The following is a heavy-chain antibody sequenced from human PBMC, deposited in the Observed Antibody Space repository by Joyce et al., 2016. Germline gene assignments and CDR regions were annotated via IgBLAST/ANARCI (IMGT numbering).Heavy chain of an antibody. CDR3: VRGISARPGGPDWFDP. D-gene: IGHD6-6*01. J-gene: IGHJ5*02. Sequence: EVQLVESGGGLVQPGGSLRLSCAASGFSFSGYWIHWVRQAPGKGLVWVSRINTDGSSTRFADSGKGRFTISRDNAKNTLYLQMNSLRAEDTAVYYCVRGISARPGGPDWFDPWGQGTLVTVSS. CDR1: GFSFSGYW. V-gene: IGHV3-74*01. CDR2: INTDGSST.